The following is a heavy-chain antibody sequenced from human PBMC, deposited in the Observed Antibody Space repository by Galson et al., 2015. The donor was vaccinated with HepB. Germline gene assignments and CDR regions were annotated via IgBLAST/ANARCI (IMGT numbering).Heavy chain of an antibody. CDR1: GFAFRDYH. D-gene: IGHD1-1*01. CDR2: LSGVDSGI. V-gene: IGHV3-11*01. J-gene: IGHJ4*02. Sequence: SLRLSCAVSGFAFRDYHMGWVRQAPGKGLEWISYLSGVDSGISYADSVRGRFTVSRDNAKNSLYLQMNSLSAEDTAVYYCARWNEGFDYWDQGTLVTVSS. CDR3: ARWNEGFDY.